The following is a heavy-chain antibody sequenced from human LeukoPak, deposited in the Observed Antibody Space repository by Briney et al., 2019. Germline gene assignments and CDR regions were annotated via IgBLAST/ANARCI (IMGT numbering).Heavy chain of an antibody. CDR1: GGSISSYY. J-gene: IGHJ4*02. CDR3: ARHTDIAPLSSLKY. D-gene: IGHD6-13*01. Sequence: SETLSLTCTVSGGSISSYYWSWLRQPPGKGREGIGDIYYSGSTNYNPSLRSRVTISVDTSKNQSSLKLSSVTAADTAVYYCARHTDIAPLSSLKYWGQGTLVTVSS. CDR2: IYYSGST. V-gene: IGHV4-59*08.